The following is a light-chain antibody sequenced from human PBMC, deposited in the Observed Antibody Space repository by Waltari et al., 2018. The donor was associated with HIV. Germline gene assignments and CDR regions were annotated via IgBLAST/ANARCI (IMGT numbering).Light chain of an antibody. CDR1: SSDVGSYNL. J-gene: IGLJ1*01. CDR2: EVT. Sequence: QSALTQPASVSGSPGQSITIPCTGTSSDVGSYNLVSWYQHHPGKAPKLMIFEVTKRPSGVSNRFSGSKSGNTASLTISGLQADDEADYYCCSYAGSSAFVFGTGTKVTVL. CDR3: CSYAGSSAFV. V-gene: IGLV2-23*02.